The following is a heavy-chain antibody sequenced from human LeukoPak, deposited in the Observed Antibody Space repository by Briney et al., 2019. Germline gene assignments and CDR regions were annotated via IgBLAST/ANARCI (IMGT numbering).Heavy chain of an antibody. CDR1: GGSISSYY. J-gene: IGHJ5*02. Sequence: PSETLSLTCTVSGGSISSYYWSWIRQPAGKGLEWIGRIYTSGSTNYNPSLKSRVTMSVDTSKNQFSLKLSSVTAADTAVYYCARDCSGGSCQGVWFDPWGQGTLVTVSS. CDR3: ARDCSGGSCQGVWFDP. CDR2: IYTSGST. V-gene: IGHV4-4*07. D-gene: IGHD2-15*01.